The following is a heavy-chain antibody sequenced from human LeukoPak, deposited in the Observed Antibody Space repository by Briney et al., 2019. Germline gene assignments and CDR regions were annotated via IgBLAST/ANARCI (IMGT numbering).Heavy chain of an antibody. CDR1: GFTFSSYG. Sequence: GGSLRLSCAASGFTFSSYGMHWVRQAPGKGLEWVAFIRYDGSNKYYADSVKGRFTISRDNSKNTLYLQMNSLRAEDTAVYYCARSYSSTPQYYYYYYMDVWGKGTTVTVSS. CDR3: ARSYSSTPQYYYYYYMDV. CDR2: IRYDGSNK. V-gene: IGHV3-30*02. J-gene: IGHJ6*03. D-gene: IGHD6-13*01.